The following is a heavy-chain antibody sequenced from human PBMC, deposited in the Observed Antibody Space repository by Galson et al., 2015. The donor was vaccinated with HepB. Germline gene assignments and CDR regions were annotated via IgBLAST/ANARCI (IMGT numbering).Heavy chain of an antibody. CDR2: INSGGSA. Sequence: SLRLSCAVSGFTVSKYYVSWVRQTPGKGLEWVSFINSGGSAYYADSVKGRFTISRDNSKNTLYLQMNSLRPEDTAVYCCAGDWGTSGWLHWGQGTLVTVSS. J-gene: IGHJ4*02. CDR1: GFTVSKYY. CDR3: AGDWGTSGWLH. D-gene: IGHD6-19*01. V-gene: IGHV3-53*05.